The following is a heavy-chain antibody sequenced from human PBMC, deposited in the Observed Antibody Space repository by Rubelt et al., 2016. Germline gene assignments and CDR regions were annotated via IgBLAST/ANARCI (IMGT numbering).Heavy chain of an antibody. CDR3: ARGNYDFYGMDV. D-gene: IGHD3-3*01. CDR1: GGSIRSATSY. CDR2: IHYSGST. J-gene: IGHJ6*02. Sequence: QLQVEESGPGLVKPSETLSLTCSVSGGSIRSATSYWGWIRQPPGKGLEWIGSIHYSGSTYDNPSLKSRVTISVDTSKNQFSLKVNSGTAADTAVYYCARGNYDFYGMDVWGQGTTVTVSS. V-gene: IGHV4-39*07.